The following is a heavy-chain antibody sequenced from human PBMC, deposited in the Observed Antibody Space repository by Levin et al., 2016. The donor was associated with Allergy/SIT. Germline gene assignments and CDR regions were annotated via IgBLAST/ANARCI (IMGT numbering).Heavy chain of an antibody. D-gene: IGHD2-2*01. V-gene: IGHV3-33*01. J-gene: IGHJ4*02. CDR1: GFTFSGYG. Sequence: GESLKISCAASGFTFSGYGMHWVRQAPGKGLEWVAVVWSDGNNKYYADSVQGRFSISRDNSKNTLYLQMNSLRAEDTALYYCTRDSSSRQFDYWGQGTLVTVSS. CDR3: TRDSSSRQFDY. CDR2: VWSDGNNK.